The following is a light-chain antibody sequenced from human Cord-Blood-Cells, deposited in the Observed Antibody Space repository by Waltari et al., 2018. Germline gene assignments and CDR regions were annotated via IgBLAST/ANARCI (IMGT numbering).Light chain of an antibody. J-gene: IGKJ1*01. V-gene: IGKV1-27*01. CDR1: QGISNY. CDR3: QKYNSAPPWT. CDR2: AAS. Sequence: DIQMTQSPSSLSASVGDRVTITCRASQGISNYLAWYQQKPGKVPKLLIYAASTLQSGVPSRFSGSGSGTDFTLTISSLQPEDVATCYCQKYNSAPPWTFGQGTKVEIK.